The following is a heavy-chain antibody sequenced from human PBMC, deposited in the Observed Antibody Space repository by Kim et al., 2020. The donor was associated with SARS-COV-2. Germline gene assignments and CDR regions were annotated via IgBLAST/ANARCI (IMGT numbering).Heavy chain of an antibody. CDR3: AKDKERAKGFHWFDP. V-gene: IGHV3-9*01. CDR2: ISWNSGSI. CDR1: GFTFDDYA. J-gene: IGHJ5*02. D-gene: IGHD1-26*01. Sequence: GGSLRLSCAASGFTFDDYAMHWVRQAPGKGLEWVSGISWNSGSIGYADSVKGRFTISRDNAKNSLYLQMNSMRAEDTALYYCAKDKERAKGFHWFDPWGPGTLVTDSA.